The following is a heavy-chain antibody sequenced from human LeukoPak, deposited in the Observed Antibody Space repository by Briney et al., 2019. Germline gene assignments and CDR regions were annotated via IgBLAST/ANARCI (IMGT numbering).Heavy chain of an antibody. D-gene: IGHD3-3*01. CDR1: GYTFSSYW. Sequence: GGSLRLSCKGSGYTFSSYWIGWVRQMPGKGLEWMGIIYPGDSDTRYSPSLQGQVTISVDTSIGTAYLQWSSLKASDTAIYYCARQDDFRLDYWGQGTLVTVSS. CDR2: IYPGDSDT. V-gene: IGHV5-51*01. J-gene: IGHJ4*02. CDR3: ARQDDFRLDY.